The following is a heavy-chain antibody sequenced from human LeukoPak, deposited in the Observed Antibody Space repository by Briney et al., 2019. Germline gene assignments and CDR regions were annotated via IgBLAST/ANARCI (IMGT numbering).Heavy chain of an antibody. CDR1: GFTFSTYT. CDR2: ISSSSSYI. J-gene: IGHJ4*02. CDR3: ARVGLTTGDY. Sequence: PGGSLRLSCAASGFTFSTYTMNWVRQAPGKGLEWVSSISSSSSYIYYADSVKGRSTISRDNAKNSLYLQMNSLRAEDTAVYYCARVGLTTGDYWGQGTLVTVSS. V-gene: IGHV3-21*01. D-gene: IGHD4-11*01.